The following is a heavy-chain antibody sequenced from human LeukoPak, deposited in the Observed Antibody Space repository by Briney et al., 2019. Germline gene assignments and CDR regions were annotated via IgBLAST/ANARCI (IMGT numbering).Heavy chain of an antibody. CDR1: GYSISSGYY. V-gene: IGHV4-38-2*02. CDR3: ARGLAYYMDV. J-gene: IGHJ6*03. Sequence: SETLSLTCTVSGYSISSGYYWGWIRQPPGKGLEWIGSIYHSGSTYYNPSLKSRVTISEDTSKNQFSLKLSSVTAADTAVYYCARGLAYYMDVWGKGTTVTVSS. D-gene: IGHD6-19*01. CDR2: IYHSGST.